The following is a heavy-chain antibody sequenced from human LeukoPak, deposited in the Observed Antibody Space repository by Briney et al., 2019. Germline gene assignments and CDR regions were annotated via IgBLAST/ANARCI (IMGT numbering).Heavy chain of an antibody. Sequence: GGSLRLSCAASGFTFSNAWMSWVRQAPGKGLEWVGRIKSKTDGGTTDYAAPVKGRFATSRDDSKNTLYLQMNSLKTEDTAVYYCTTDGVWFGESVDYWGQGTLVTVSS. CDR1: GFTFSNAW. CDR3: TTDGVWFGESVDY. CDR2: IKSKTDGGTT. D-gene: IGHD3-10*01. J-gene: IGHJ4*02. V-gene: IGHV3-15*01.